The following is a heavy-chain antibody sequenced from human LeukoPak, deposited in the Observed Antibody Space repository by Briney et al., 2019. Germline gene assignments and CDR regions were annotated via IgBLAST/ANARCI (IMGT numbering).Heavy chain of an antibody. CDR3: ASQSYARFDP. V-gene: IGHV3-7*01. J-gene: IGHJ5*02. CDR1: GFSFNNCW. CDR2: IKQDGSEK. Sequence: GGSLRLSCATSGFSFNNCWMSWVRQAPGKGLEWVANIKQDGSEKHYVDSVKGRFTISRDNSRKLLFLQMNSLRVEDTAVYYCASQSYARFDPWGQGTLVTVSS. D-gene: IGHD3-16*01.